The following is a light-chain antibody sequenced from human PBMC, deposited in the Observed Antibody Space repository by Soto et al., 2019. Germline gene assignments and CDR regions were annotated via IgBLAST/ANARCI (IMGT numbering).Light chain of an antibody. CDR3: QQRYSTPPHT. Sequence: DIRMTQSPSSLSASVGDRVTISCRASQSISTYLNWYQQKPGKAPKLLIYSASSLQSGVPSRFSGSGSWTDFTLTISSLQPDDSASYYCQQRYSTPPHTFGKGTRVEIK. J-gene: IGKJ2*01. CDR1: QSISTY. CDR2: SAS. V-gene: IGKV1-39*01.